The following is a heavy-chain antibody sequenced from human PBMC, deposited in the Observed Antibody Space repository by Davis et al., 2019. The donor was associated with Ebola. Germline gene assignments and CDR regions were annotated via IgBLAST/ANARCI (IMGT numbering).Heavy chain of an antibody. CDR2: INPSGGST. D-gene: IGHD4-11*01. CDR3: AKDRRDYSNYDTIDY. J-gene: IGHJ4*02. V-gene: IGHV1-46*01. Sequence: ASVKVSCKASGYTFTSYYMHWVRQAPGQGLEWMGIINPSGGSTSYAQKFQGRVTMTRDTSTSTVYMELSSLRAEDTAVYYCAKDRRDYSNYDTIDYWGQGTLVTVSS. CDR1: GYTFTSYY.